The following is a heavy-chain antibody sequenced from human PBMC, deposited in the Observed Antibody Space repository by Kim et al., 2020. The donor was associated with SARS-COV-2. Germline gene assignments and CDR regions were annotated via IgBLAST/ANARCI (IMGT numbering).Heavy chain of an antibody. CDR1: GFTFSSYG. V-gene: IGHV3-33*01. J-gene: IGHJ6*02. CDR2: IWYDGSNK. D-gene: IGHD3-16*01. CDR3: ARVGGAPNYYYYYGMDV. Sequence: GGSLRLSCAASGFTFSSYGMHWVRQAPGKGLEWVAVIWYDGSNKYYADSVKGRFTISRDNSKNTLYLQMNSLRAEDTAVYYCARVGGAPNYYYYYGMDVWGQGTTVTVSS.